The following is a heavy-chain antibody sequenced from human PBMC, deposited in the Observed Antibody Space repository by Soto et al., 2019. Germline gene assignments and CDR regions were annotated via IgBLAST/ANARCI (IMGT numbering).Heavy chain of an antibody. CDR2: ISGSGGST. CDR1: GFTFSSYA. V-gene: IGHV3-23*01. Sequence: EVRLLESGGGLVQPGGSLRLSCAASGFTFSSYAMSWVRQAPGKGLEWVSAISGSGGSTYYADSVKGRFTISRDNSKNTLYLQMNSLRAEDTAVYYCAGPGADIVVVPAAFDYWGQGTLVTVSS. J-gene: IGHJ4*02. CDR3: AGPGADIVVVPAAFDY. D-gene: IGHD2-2*01.